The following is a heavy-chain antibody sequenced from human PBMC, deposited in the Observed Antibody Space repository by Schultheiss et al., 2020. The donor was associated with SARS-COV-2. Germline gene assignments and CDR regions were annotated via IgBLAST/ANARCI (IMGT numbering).Heavy chain of an antibody. CDR1: GGSISSGGYS. CDR3: ARFTTLQDNWFDP. D-gene: IGHD3-22*01. Sequence: SETLSLTCAVSGGSISSGGYSWSWIRQPPGKGLEWIGYIYYSGSTNYNPSLKSRVTISVDTSKNQFSLKLSSVTAADTAVYYCARFTTLQDNWFDPWGQGTLVTVSS. CDR2: IYYSGST. J-gene: IGHJ5*02. V-gene: IGHV4-61*08.